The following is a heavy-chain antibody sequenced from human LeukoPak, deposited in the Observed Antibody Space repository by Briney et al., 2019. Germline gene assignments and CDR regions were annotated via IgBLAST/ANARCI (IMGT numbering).Heavy chain of an antibody. D-gene: IGHD2-2*01. V-gene: IGHV4-34*01. CDR2: INHSGST. CDR1: GGSFSGYY. J-gene: IGHJ6*03. CDR3: ARVEGGYCSGTSCPPAYYYYYMDV. Sequence: SETLSLTCAVYGGSFSGYYWSWIRQPPGKGLEWIGEINHSGSTNYNPSLKSRVTISVDTSKNQFSLKLSSVTAADTAVYYCARVEGGYCSGTSCPPAYYYYYMDVWGKGTTVTVPS.